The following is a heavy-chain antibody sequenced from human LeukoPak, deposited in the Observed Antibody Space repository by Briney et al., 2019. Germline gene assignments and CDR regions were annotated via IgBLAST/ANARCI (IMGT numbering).Heavy chain of an antibody. CDR3: AKVSYGANFENNFFDY. D-gene: IGHD4-23*01. V-gene: IGHV3-23*01. J-gene: IGHJ4*02. Sequence: GGSLRLSCAASGFTFSSYAMSWVRQAPGRGLEWVSAISGSGGSTYYADSVKGRFTVSRDSSKNTLYLQMNSLRAEDTAVYYCAKVSYGANFENNFFDYWGQGTMVSVCS. CDR1: GFTFSSYA. CDR2: ISGSGGST.